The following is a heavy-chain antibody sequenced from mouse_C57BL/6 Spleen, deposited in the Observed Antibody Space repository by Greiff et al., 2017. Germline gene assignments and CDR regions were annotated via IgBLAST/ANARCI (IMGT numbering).Heavy chain of an antibody. CDR1: GFTFSSYG. CDR2: ISRGGSYT. J-gene: IGHJ3*01. CDR3: AGHEITTPAGFSY. V-gene: IGHV5-6*01. Sequence: DVHLVESGGDLVKPGGSLKLSCAASGFTFSSYGMSWVRQTPGKRLEWVAIISRGGSYTYYPDSVKGRFTISRDNAKNTLYLHMSSLKSENTAMYYCAGHEITTPAGFSYWGQGTLVTVSA. D-gene: IGHD1-1*01.